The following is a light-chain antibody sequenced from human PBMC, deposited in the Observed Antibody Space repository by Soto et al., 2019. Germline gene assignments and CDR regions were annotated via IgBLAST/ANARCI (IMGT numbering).Light chain of an antibody. V-gene: IGKV3-20*01. CDR3: QQYGSSPYT. J-gene: IGKJ2*01. Sequence: EIVLTQSPGTLSLSPGERATLSCRASQSVSSSYLAWYQQKPGQAPRLLIYGASSRATGIPDRFSGSGSGTAFTLTISRVETEDFAVYDCQQYGSSPYTVGQGTKVDIK. CDR1: QSVSSSY. CDR2: GAS.